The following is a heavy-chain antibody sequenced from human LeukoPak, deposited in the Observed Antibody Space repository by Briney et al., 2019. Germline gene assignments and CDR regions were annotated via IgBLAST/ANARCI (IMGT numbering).Heavy chain of an antibody. CDR3: ARDRLLWFGESKPLDY. V-gene: IGHV4-34*01. J-gene: IGHJ4*02. CDR2: INHSGST. D-gene: IGHD3-10*01. CDR1: GGSFSGYY. Sequence: SETLSLTCAVYGGSFSGYYWSWIRKPPGKGLEGFGEINHSGSTNYNPSLKSRVTISVDTSKNQFSLKLSSVTAADTAVYYCARDRLLWFGESKPLDYWGQGTLVTVSS.